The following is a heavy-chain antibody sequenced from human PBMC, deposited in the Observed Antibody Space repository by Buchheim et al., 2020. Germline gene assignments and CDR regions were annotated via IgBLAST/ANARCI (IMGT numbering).Heavy chain of an antibody. Sequence: VKKPGASVKVSCKASGYIFSDNAMHWVRQAPGQGLEWMGWISTGNGDTKYSQKFQDRVTITRDTSATTAYMELSSLRSEDTAVYYCASGRNNWNDGADYWGQGTL. CDR1: GYIFSDNA. V-gene: IGHV1-3*04. J-gene: IGHJ4*02. D-gene: IGHD1-1*01. CDR2: ISTGNGDT. CDR3: ASGRNNWNDGADY.